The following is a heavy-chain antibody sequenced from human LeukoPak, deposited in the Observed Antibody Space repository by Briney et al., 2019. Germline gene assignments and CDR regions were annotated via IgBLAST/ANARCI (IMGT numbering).Heavy chain of an antibody. CDR1: GGTFSSYA. D-gene: IGHD6-13*01. CDR3: ARGVSDYYFDY. V-gene: IGHV1-69*06. J-gene: IGHJ4*02. Sequence: SVKVSCKASGGTFSSYAISWVRQAPGQGLEWMGGIIPIFGTANYAQKFQGSVTITADKSTSTAYMELSSLRSGDTAVYYCARGVSDYYFDYWGQGTLVTVSS. CDR2: IIPIFGTA.